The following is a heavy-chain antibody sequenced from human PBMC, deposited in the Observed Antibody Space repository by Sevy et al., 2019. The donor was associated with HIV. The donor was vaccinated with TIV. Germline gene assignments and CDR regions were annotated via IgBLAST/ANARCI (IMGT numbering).Heavy chain of an antibody. D-gene: IGHD6-13*01. CDR1: GYSMTSGYF. V-gene: IGHV4-38-2*01. CDR3: ARVDSSGWSDN. CDR2: LYHSGTT. J-gene: IGHJ4*02. Sequence: SETLSLTCAVSGYSMTSGYFWGWIRQSPGKGLEWIGSLYHSGTTYYSPSLKSRVTLSVDTSKNQFSLKVRSVTAADTAVYYCARVDSSGWSDNWGQGTLVTVS.